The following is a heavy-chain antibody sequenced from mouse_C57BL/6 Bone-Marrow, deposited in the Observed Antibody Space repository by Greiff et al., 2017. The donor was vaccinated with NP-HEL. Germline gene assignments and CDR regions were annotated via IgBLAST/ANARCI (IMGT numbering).Heavy chain of an antibody. D-gene: IGHD4-1*01. J-gene: IGHJ2*01. CDR2: IRNKANGYTT. CDR3: ARYKGSNWDEEFDY. CDR1: GFTFTDYY. Sequence: EVQLQESGGGLVQPGGSLSLSCAASGFTFTDYYMSWVRQPPGKALEWLGFIRNKANGYTTEYSASVKGRFTISRDNSQSILYLQMNALRAEDSATYYCARYKGSNWDEEFDYWGQGTTLTVSS. V-gene: IGHV7-3*01.